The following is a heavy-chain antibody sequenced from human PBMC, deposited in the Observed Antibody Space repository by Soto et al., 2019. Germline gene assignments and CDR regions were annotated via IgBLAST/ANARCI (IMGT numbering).Heavy chain of an antibody. V-gene: IGHV2-5*02. CDR1: GFSLTTRGVG. CDR2: IYWDDDK. D-gene: IGHD3-16*01. Sequence: QITLKESGPTLVKPTQTLTLTCTFSGFSLTTRGVGVGWIRQPPGKALECLALIYWDDDKRYSPSLQSRLSITKETSKNQVVLKMTNVDPVDTATYYCAQIPNYYQYDWFDPWGQGTLVSVSS. J-gene: IGHJ5*02. CDR3: AQIPNYYQYDWFDP.